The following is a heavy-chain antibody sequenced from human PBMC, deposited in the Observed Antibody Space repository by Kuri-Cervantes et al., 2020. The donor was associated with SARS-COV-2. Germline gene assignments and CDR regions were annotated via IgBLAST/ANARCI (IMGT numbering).Heavy chain of an antibody. D-gene: IGHD3-10*01. CDR2: IYTSGST. CDR1: GGSISSGSYY. Sequence: SETLSLTCTVSGGSISSGSYYWSWIRQPAGKGLEWTGYIYTSGSTNYNPSLKSRVTISVDTSKNQFSLKLSSVTAADTAVYYCARERANGSVDYWGQGTLVTVSS. CDR3: ARERANGSVDY. V-gene: IGHV4-61*09. J-gene: IGHJ4*02.